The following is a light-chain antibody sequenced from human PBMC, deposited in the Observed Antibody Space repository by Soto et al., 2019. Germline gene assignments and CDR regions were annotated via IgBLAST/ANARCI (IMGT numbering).Light chain of an antibody. V-gene: IGKV1-5*01. CDR3: QQYNSYWT. CDR1: QTISSW. J-gene: IGKJ1*01. Sequence: DIQMTQSPSTLSASVGDRVTITCRASQTISSWLVWYQQTPGKAPKLLIYDASTLESGVPSRFSGSGSGTQFTLTISSLQPDESATYYCQQYNSYWTFGQGTKVDIK. CDR2: DAS.